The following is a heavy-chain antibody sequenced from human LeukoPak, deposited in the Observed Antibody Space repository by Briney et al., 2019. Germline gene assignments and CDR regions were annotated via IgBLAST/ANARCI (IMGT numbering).Heavy chain of an antibody. J-gene: IGHJ1*01. D-gene: IGHD2-21*02. CDR2: IYYSGST. V-gene: IGHV4-59*01. Sequence: SETLSLTCTVSGGSISSYYWSWIRQPPGKGLEWIGYIYYSGSTNYNPSLKSRVTISVDTSKNQFSLKLSSVTAADTAVYYCARTYCGGDCYSQAEYFQHWGQSTLVTVSS. CDR1: GGSISSYY. CDR3: ARTYCGGDCYSQAEYFQH.